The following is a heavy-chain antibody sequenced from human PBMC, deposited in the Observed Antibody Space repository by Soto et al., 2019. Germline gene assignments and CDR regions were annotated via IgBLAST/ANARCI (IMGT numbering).Heavy chain of an antibody. CDR1: GFTFGDYA. Sequence: TGGSLRLSCTASGFTFGDYAMSWFRQAPWKGLEWVGFIRSKAYGGTTEYAASVKGRFTISRDDSKSIAYLQMNSLKTEDTAVYYCTRDAVAGPPGDYWGQGNVDTVSS. CDR3: TRDAVAGPPGDY. V-gene: IGHV3-49*03. J-gene: IGHJ4*02. D-gene: IGHD6-19*01. CDR2: IRSKAYGGTT.